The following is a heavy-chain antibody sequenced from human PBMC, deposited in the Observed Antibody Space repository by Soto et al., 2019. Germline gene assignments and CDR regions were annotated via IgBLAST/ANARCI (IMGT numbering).Heavy chain of an antibody. CDR2: ISSSGDGT. CDR3: AKNVDFWSWGMDA. J-gene: IGHJ6*02. CDR1: GFTVSSYA. D-gene: IGHD3-3*01. V-gene: IGHV3-23*01. Sequence: GWSLRLSSAASGFTVSSYAMTWVRKAPGKGLEWVSIISSSGDGTYYGDSVKGRFIISRDNSRNTLNLQMNSLRVEDTAVYYCAKNVDFWSWGMDAWGQGTTVTVSS.